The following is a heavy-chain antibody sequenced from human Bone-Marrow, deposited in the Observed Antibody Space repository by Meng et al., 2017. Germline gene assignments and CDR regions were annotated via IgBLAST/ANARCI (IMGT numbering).Heavy chain of an antibody. V-gene: IGHV1-58*02. Sequence: SVKVSCKASGFTFTSSAMQWVRQARGQRLEWIGWIVVGSGNTNYAQKFQERVTITRDMSTSTAYMELSSLRSEDTSVYYCAATVIVGATHFDYWGQGTLVTVSS. CDR2: IVVGSGNT. CDR3: AATVIVGATHFDY. D-gene: IGHD1-26*01. CDR1: GFTFTSSA. J-gene: IGHJ4*02.